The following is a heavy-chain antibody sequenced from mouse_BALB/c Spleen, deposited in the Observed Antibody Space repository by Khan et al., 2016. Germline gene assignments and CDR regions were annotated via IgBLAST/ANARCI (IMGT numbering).Heavy chain of an antibody. V-gene: IGHV3-2*02. CDR3: ARDYHGSSYFDY. J-gene: IGHJ2*01. Sequence: EVQLQESGPGLVKPSQSLSLTCTVTGYSITSDYAWNWIRQFPGNKLEWMGYISYSGSTSYNPSLKSRISITRDTSKNQFFLQLNSVTTEDTATYYCARDYHGSSYFDYWGQGTTLTVSS. CDR2: ISYSGST. D-gene: IGHD1-1*01. CDR1: GYSITSDYA.